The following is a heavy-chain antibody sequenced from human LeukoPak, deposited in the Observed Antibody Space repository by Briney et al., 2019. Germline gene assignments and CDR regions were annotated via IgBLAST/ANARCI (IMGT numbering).Heavy chain of an antibody. V-gene: IGHV3-21*01. J-gene: IGHJ4*02. CDR1: GFPFSSYW. Sequence: PGGSLRLSRAASGFPFSSYWMGWVRQAPEKGLEWVSSISSSRSYIYYAASVKGRFTISRDNAKNSLYLQMNSLRAEDTAVYYCARERYGDWGQGTLVTVSS. D-gene: IGHD2-15*01. CDR3: ARERYGD. CDR2: ISSSRSYI.